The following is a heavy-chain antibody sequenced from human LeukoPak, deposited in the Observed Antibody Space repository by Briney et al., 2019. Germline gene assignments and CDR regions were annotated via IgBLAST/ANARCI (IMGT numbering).Heavy chain of an antibody. CDR2: ISGSGGST. V-gene: IGHV3-23*01. D-gene: IGHD3-22*01. J-gene: IGHJ4*02. CDR1: GFTFSSYA. CDR3: ARVGTYYYDSSGYYYRY. Sequence: GGSLRLSCAASGFTFSSYAMSWVRQAPGKGLEWVSAISGSGGSTYYADSVKGRFTLSRDNSKNTLYLQMNSLRAEDTAVYYCARVGTYYYDSSGYYYRYWGQGTLVTVSS.